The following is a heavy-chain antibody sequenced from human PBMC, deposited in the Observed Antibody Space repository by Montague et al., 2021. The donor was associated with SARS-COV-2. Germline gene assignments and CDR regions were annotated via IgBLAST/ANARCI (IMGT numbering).Heavy chain of an antibody. CDR3: AKDGSMGGWFDP. V-gene: IGHV4-61*02. CDR1: GDSMTSGRSF. Sequence: TLSLTCIVSGDSMTSGRSFWSWIRQPAGKELEWIGRIYTSGSTNYNPSLRSRVAISIDTAHNQVSLNLTSVTAADTAVYYCAKDGSMGGWFDPWGQGTLVTVSS. D-gene: IGHD3-16*01. CDR2: IYTSGST. J-gene: IGHJ5*02.